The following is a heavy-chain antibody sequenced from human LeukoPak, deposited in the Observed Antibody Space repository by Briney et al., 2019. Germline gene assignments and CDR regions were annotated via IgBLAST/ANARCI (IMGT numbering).Heavy chain of an antibody. Sequence: SQTLSLTCAISGDSVTSGIWNWIRQSPSRGLEWLGRTYHWSKWFNDYAVSVESRMTINADTSRDQFSLQLNSVTPEDTAVYYCARDLHGSRGEFDYWGQGTLVTVSS. CDR1: GDSVTSGI. CDR2: TYHWSKWFN. CDR3: ARDLHGSRGEFDY. J-gene: IGHJ4*02. D-gene: IGHD3-16*01. V-gene: IGHV6-1*01.